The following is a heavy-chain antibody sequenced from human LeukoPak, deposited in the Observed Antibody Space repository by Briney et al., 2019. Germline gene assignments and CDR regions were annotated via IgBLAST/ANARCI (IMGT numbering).Heavy chain of an antibody. J-gene: IGHJ5*02. V-gene: IGHV3-11*01. CDR2: ISSSAGTI. CDR1: GFTFSDYY. Sequence: GGSLRLSCAASGFTFSDYYMSWIRQAPGKGLEWVSYISSSAGTIYYADSVKGRFTISRDNARNSLYLQMNSLRVEDTAVYYCARGSPFNWFDPWGQGTLVTVSP. CDR3: ARGSPFNWFDP.